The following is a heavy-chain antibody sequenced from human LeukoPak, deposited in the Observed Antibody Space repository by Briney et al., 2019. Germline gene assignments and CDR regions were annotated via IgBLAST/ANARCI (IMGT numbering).Heavy chain of an antibody. V-gene: IGHV1-8*01. Sequence: GASVEVSCKASGYTFTSYDINWVRQATGQGLEWMGWMNPNSGNTGYAQKFQGRVTMTRNTSISTAYMELSSLRSEDTAVYYCARALPLIDFYESSASISPRPAYDYWGQGTLVTVSS. J-gene: IGHJ4*02. CDR3: ARALPLIDFYESSASISPRPAYDY. CDR2: MNPNSGNT. D-gene: IGHD3-22*01. CDR1: GYTFTSYD.